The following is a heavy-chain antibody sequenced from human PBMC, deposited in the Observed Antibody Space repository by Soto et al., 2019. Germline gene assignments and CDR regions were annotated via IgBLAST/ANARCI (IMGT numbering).Heavy chain of an antibody. D-gene: IGHD5-18*01. CDR1: GFTFSSYA. CDR3: VKDPISPPHTAPGPYGMDV. Sequence: QPGGSLRLSCAASGFTFSSYAMSWVRQAPGKGLEWVSAISGSAVSTYYADSVKGRFTISRDNSKSTLYLQMNSLRADDTAVYYCVKDPISPPHTAPGPYGMDVWGQGTTVTVSS. J-gene: IGHJ6*02. V-gene: IGHV3-23*01. CDR2: ISGSAVST.